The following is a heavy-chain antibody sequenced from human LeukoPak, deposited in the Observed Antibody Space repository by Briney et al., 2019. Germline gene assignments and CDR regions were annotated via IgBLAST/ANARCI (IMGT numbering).Heavy chain of an antibody. J-gene: IGHJ4*02. CDR3: SRESGAFSPFGY. Sequence: ASETLSLTCSVSGGSISSDYWSWIRQPAGKGLEWIGRIFTSGSTNYNPSLKSRVTMSEDTSKNQVSLKLTSVTAADTAVYYCSRESGAFSPFGYWGQGTLVTVSS. D-gene: IGHD1-26*01. CDR1: GGSISSDY. CDR2: IFTSGST. V-gene: IGHV4-4*07.